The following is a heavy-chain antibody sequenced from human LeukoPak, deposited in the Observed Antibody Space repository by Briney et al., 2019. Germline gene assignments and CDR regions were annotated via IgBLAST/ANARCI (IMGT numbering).Heavy chain of an antibody. V-gene: IGHV3-7*01. D-gene: IGHD3-10*01. Sequence: PGGSLRLSCAASGFTFSDYWMNWVRQAPGKGLEWVANIKEDGSEKHYVDSVKGRFTNSRDNAGNSLDLHMNSLRAEDTAVYYCARGPRSGTQHSWFDPWGQGTLVTVSS. J-gene: IGHJ5*02. CDR2: IKEDGSEK. CDR1: GFTFSDYW. CDR3: ARGPRSGTQHSWFDP.